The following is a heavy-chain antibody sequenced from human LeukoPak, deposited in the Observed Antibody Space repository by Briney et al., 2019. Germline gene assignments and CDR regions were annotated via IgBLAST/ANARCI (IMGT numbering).Heavy chain of an antibody. J-gene: IGHJ4*02. V-gene: IGHV4-34*01. CDR2: INHSGST. Sequence: PSETLSLTCAVYGGSFSGYYWSWIRQPPGKGLEWIGEINHSGSTNYNPSLKGRVTISVDTSKNQFSLKLSSVTAADTAVYYCATAVAAESGFDYWGQGTLVTVSS. CDR3: ATAVAAESGFDY. CDR1: GGSFSGYY. D-gene: IGHD6-19*01.